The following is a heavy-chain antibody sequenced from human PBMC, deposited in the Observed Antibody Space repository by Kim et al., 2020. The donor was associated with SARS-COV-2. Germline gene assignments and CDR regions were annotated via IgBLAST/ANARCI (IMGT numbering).Heavy chain of an antibody. J-gene: IGHJ4*02. CDR3: ARFFWGGYGYIDS. V-gene: IGHV7-4-1*02. CDR2: INTDTGSP. D-gene: IGHD3-16*01. CDR1: GYTFTNHA. Sequence: ASVKVSCKASGYTFTNHAINWVRQAPGRGLEWMGWINTDTGSPTYAPDCTGRFVFSLDTSVSTAYLQIRSIEAEDTALDYCARFFWGGYGYIDSWGQGTL.